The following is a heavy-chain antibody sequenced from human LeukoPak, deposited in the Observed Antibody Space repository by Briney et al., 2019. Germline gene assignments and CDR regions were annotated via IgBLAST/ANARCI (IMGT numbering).Heavy chain of an antibody. V-gene: IGHV4-61*05. CDR1: GGSISSTTSY. Sequence: SETLSLTCAVSGGSISSTTSYWGWIRQPPGKGLEWIGYIYYSGSTNYNPSLKSRVTISVDTSKNQFSLKLSSVTAADTAVYYCARNGRYYGSGSYSYWGQGTLVTVSS. J-gene: IGHJ4*02. CDR2: IYYSGST. D-gene: IGHD3-10*01. CDR3: ARNGRYYGSGSYSY.